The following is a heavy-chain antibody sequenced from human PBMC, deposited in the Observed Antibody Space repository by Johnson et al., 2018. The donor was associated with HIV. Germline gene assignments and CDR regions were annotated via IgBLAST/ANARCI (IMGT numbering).Heavy chain of an antibody. D-gene: IGHD2-15*01. J-gene: IGHJ3*02. V-gene: IGHV3-11*04. Sequence: QVQLVESGGGLVKPGGSLRLSCVASGFTFSDYYMSWIRQAPGKGLEWVSYISSSGSIIYSADSMQGRFTNSRDNAKNSLYLQMNSLRAEDTALYYCARSKDCSGGSCPDGFDIWGQGTMVIVS. CDR3: ARSKDCSGGSCPDGFDI. CDR1: GFTFSDYY. CDR2: ISSSGSII.